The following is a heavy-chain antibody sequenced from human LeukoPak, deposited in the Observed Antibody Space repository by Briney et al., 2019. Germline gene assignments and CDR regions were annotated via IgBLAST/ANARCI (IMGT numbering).Heavy chain of an antibody. CDR3: AKATGDYYDSTYI. CDR2: IYSGGST. D-gene: IGHD3-16*01. CDR1: GFTFSNAW. Sequence: GGSLRLSCAASGFTFSNAWMSWVRQAPGKGLEWVSVIYSGGSTNYADSVEGRFTISRDNSKNTLYLQMNSLRAEDTAVYYCAKATGDYYDSTYIWGQGTMVTVSS. V-gene: IGHV3-53*01. J-gene: IGHJ3*02.